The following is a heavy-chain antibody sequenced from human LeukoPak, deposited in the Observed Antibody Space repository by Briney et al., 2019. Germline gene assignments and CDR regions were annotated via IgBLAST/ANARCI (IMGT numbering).Heavy chain of an antibody. V-gene: IGHV4-59*12. J-gene: IGHJ4*02. CDR2: IYYSGST. Sequence: PSETLSLTCTVSGGSISSYYWSWIRRPPGKGLEWIGYIYYSGSTNYNPSLKSRVTISVDTSKSQFSLKLNSMTAADTAVYYCARGAQTYYDKAPVDYWGQGTLVTVPS. D-gene: IGHD3-22*01. CDR3: ARGAQTYYDKAPVDY. CDR1: GGSISSYY.